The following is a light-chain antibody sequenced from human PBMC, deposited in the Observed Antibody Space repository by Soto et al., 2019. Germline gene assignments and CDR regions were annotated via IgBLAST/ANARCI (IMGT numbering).Light chain of an antibody. CDR1: QSISSY. J-gene: IGKJ1*01. CDR2: AAS. Sequence: DIQMTQSPSSLSASVGDRVTITCRASQSISSYLNWYPQKPGKAPKLLIYAASSLQSGVPSRFSGSGSGADFTLTISSIQPEDFGTYYSEQRYSTPPAFGQGTKVDIK. CDR3: EQRYSTPPA. V-gene: IGKV1-39*01.